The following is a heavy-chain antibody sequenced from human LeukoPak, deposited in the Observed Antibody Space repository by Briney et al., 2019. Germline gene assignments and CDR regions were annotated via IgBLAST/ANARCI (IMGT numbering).Heavy chain of an antibody. D-gene: IGHD3-3*02. CDR2: IKQDGSEK. V-gene: IGHV3-7*01. Sequence: PGGSLRLSCAASGFTFSNYWVNWVRQAPGKGLEWVANIKQDGSEKYYVDSVKGRFTISRDNAQNSLYLQMNSLRAEDTAVYYCIRSMDVWGQGTTVTVSS. CDR3: IRSMDV. J-gene: IGHJ6*02. CDR1: GFTFSNYW.